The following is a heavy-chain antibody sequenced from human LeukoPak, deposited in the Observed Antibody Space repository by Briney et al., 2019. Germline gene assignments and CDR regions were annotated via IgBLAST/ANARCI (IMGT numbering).Heavy chain of an antibody. CDR1: GYTFTGYY. V-gene: IGHV1-2*02. CDR2: INPNSGGT. Sequence: GASVKVSCKASGYTFTGYYMHWVRQAPGQELEWMGWINPNSGGTNYAQKFQGRVTMTRDTSISTAYMELSRLRSDDTAVYYCARCSGSCYLNWFDPWGQGTLVTVSS. D-gene: IGHD2-15*01. CDR3: ARCSGSCYLNWFDP. J-gene: IGHJ5*02.